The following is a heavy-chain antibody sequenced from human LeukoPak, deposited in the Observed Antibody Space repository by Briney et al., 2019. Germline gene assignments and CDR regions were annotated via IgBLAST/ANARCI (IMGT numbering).Heavy chain of an antibody. CDR3: ASSSTDYYDSSGYGAFDI. CDR2: IYYSGST. V-gene: IGHV4-30-4*01. Sequence: PSQTLSLTCTVSGGSLSSGDYYWSWLRQPPGMGLEWIGYIYYSGSTYYNPSLKSRVTISVDTSKNQFSLKLSSVTAADTAVYYCASSSTDYYDSSGYGAFDIWGQGTMVTVSS. CDR1: GGSLSSGDYY. D-gene: IGHD3-22*01. J-gene: IGHJ3*02.